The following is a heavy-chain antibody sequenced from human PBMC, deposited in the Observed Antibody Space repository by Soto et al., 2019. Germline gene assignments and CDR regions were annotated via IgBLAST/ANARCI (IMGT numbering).Heavy chain of an antibody. CDR1: GFTFSSYA. J-gene: IGHJ6*02. D-gene: IGHD6-13*01. CDR2: ISGSGGST. Sequence: EVQLLEFGGGLVQPGGSLRVSCAASGFTFSSYAMSWVRQAPGKGLEWVSAISGSGGSTYYADSVKGRFTISRDNSKNTLYLQMNSLRAEDTAVYYCAKDRDSSNYYYYYYGMDVWGQGTTVTVSS. V-gene: IGHV3-23*01. CDR3: AKDRDSSNYYYYYYGMDV.